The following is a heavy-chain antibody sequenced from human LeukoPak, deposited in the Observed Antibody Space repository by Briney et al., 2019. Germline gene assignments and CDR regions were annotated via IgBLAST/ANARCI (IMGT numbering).Heavy chain of an antibody. V-gene: IGHV3-23*01. CDR1: GFSFSSFA. CDR3: AKVPNYYDATTYYG. D-gene: IGHD3-22*01. Sequence: GGSLRLSCAASGFSFSSFAMTWVRQAPGKGLEWVSSITGGHYATYNTDSVKGRFTISRDNAKNTLYLQMSSLRVEDTAVYYCAKVPNYYDATTYYGWGQGTLVAVSS. J-gene: IGHJ4*02. CDR2: ITGGHYAT.